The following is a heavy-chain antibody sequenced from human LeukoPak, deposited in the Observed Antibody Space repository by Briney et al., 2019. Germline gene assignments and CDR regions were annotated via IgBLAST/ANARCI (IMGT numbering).Heavy chain of an antibody. D-gene: IGHD4-23*01. CDR1: GXTFSSYG. V-gene: IGHV3-33*01. CDR3: ARDPRYGGNPAFDY. Sequence: PGGSLRLSCAASGXTFSSYGVHWVRQAPGKGLEWVAVIWYDGSNKYYADSVKGRFTISRDNSKNTLYLQMSSLRAEDTAVYYCARDPRYGGNPAFDYWGQGTLVTVSS. CDR2: IWYDGSNK. J-gene: IGHJ4*02.